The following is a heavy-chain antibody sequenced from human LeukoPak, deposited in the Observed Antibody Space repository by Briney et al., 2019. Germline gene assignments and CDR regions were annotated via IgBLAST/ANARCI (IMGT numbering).Heavy chain of an antibody. J-gene: IGHJ4*02. D-gene: IGHD5-18*01. CDR2: INWNGGST. CDR1: GFTFYDYG. CDR3: ARRVDTAMALDY. V-gene: IGHV3-20*04. Sequence: GGSLRLSCAASGFTFYDYGMSWVRQAPGKGLEWVSGINWNGGSTDYADSIKGRFTISRDNAKNSLYLQMNSLRAEDTALYYCARRVDTAMALDYWGQGTLVTVSS.